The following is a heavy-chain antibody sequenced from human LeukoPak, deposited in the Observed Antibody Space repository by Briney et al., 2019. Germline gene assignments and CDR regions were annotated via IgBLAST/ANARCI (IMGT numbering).Heavy chain of an antibody. Sequence: GASVKVSCKASGYTFTGYYMHWIRPAPGQGLEWMGWINPNSGGTNYAQKFQGRVTMTRDTSISTAYMELSRLRSDDTAMYYCASLVVVTATEDCWGQGTLITVSS. CDR3: ASLVVVTATEDC. D-gene: IGHD2-21*02. CDR1: GYTFTGYY. J-gene: IGHJ4*02. V-gene: IGHV1-2*02. CDR2: INPNSGGT.